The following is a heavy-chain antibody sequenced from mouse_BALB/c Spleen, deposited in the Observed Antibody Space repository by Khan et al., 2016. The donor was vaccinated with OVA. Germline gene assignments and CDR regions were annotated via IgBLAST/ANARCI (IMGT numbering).Heavy chain of an antibody. J-gene: IGHJ3*01. Sequence: EVQLQESGPGLVKPSQSLSLTCTVSGYSITSDYAWNWIRQFPGNKLEWVGYITYSGSTSYTPSLKSRISITRATSTNQFFLHLNSVTTEDTATYYGTRGRAYWGQGTLVTVSA. V-gene: IGHV3-2*02. CDR1: GYSITSDYA. D-gene: IGHD3-3*01. CDR2: ITYSGST. CDR3: TRGRAY.